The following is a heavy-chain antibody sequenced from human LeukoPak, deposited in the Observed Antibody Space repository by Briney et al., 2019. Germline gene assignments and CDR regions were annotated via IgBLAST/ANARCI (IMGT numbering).Heavy chain of an antibody. CDR1: GGSISSYY. CDR3: ARRGDGVFLYFDY. CDR2: IYYSGST. D-gene: IGHD2-8*01. V-gene: IGHV4-59*08. Sequence: SETLSLTCTVSGGSISSYYWSWVRQPPGKGLEWIGYIYYSGSTNYNPSLKSRLTISVDTSKNQFSLKLSSVTAADTAVYYCARRGDGVFLYFDYWGQGTLVTVSS. J-gene: IGHJ4*02.